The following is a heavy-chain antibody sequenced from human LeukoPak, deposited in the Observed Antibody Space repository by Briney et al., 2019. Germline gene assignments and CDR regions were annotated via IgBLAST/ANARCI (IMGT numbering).Heavy chain of an antibody. Sequence: ASVKVSCKASGYTFTGYYMHWVRQAPGQGLEWMGQINPNSGGTNYAQKFQGRVTMTRDTSISTAYMELSRLRSDDTAVYYCARGNRYYDFWSGYLPEDYWGQGTLVTVSS. CDR1: GYTFTGYY. CDR3: ARGNRYYDFWSGYLPEDY. D-gene: IGHD3-3*01. J-gene: IGHJ4*02. V-gene: IGHV1-2*06. CDR2: INPNSGGT.